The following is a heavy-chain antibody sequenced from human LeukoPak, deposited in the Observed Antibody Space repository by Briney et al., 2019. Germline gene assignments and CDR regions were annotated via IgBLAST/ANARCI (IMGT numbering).Heavy chain of an antibody. V-gene: IGHV4-30-4*01. CDR2: IYYSGST. CDR3: ARGAPVIMGYYYYYYYMDV. Sequence: SETLSLTCTVSGGSISSGDYYWSWIRQPPGKGLEWIGYIYYSGSTYYNPSLKSRVTISVDTSKNQFSLKLSSVTAADTAVYYCARGAPVIMGYYYYYYYMDVWGKGTTVTVSS. CDR1: GGSISSGDYY. D-gene: IGHD3-10*01. J-gene: IGHJ6*03.